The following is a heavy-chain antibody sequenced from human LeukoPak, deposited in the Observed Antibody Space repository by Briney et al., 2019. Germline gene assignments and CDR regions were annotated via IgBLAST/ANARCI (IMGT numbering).Heavy chain of an antibody. V-gene: IGHV4-38-2*02. CDR2: IYHGGST. J-gene: IGHJ3*02. CDR3: GRVAERTWLPYDAAFDI. CDR1: GYSISDGYY. Sequence: PSQTLSLTCTVSGYSISDGYYWGWIRQPPGKGLEWIATIYHGGSTYYNPSLESRVTISLDTSKNHFSLNLTSVTAADTAMYYCGRVAERTWLPYDAAFDIWGRGTMVTVSS. D-gene: IGHD3-9*01.